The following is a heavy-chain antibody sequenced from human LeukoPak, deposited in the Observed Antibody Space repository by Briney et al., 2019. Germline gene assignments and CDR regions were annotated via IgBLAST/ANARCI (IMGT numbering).Heavy chain of an antibody. CDR1: AFTFTSHA. V-gene: IGHV3-23*01. J-gene: IGHJ4*02. CDR3: AKAYGSGSRPFPFDY. Sequence: QSARSLSLSCAASAFTFTSHAMSWVRHAPGKGLEWVSAIRGSGGRTYYADSVKGRVTISRDNSKNTLYVQMTSLKAENTAVYYRAKAYGSGSRPFPFDYWGQGTLVTVSS. D-gene: IGHD3-10*01. CDR2: IRGSGGRT.